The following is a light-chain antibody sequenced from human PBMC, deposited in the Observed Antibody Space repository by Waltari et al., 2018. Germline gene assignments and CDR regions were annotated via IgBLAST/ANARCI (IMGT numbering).Light chain of an antibody. CDR1: QSVSSSY. Sequence: EIVLTQSPGTLSLSPGERPTLSCRASQSVSSSYLAWYQQKPGQAPRLPIYGASSRATGIPDRFSGSGSGTDFTLTISRLEPEDFAVYYCQQFGSSPWTFGQGTKVEIK. CDR2: GAS. V-gene: IGKV3-20*01. J-gene: IGKJ1*01. CDR3: QQFGSSPWT.